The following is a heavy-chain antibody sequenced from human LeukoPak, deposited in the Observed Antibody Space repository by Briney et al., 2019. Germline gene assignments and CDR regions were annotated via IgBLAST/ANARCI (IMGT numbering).Heavy chain of an antibody. V-gene: IGHV3-33*01. D-gene: IGHD1-1*01. CDR2: IWYDGSNK. Sequence: GGSLRLSCAASGFTFSSYGMHWVRQAPGKGLEWVAVIWYDGSNKYYADSVKGRFTISRDNSKNTPYLQMNSLRAEDTAVYYCARARRDGIWTNPFDYWGQGTLVTVSS. J-gene: IGHJ4*02. CDR3: ARARRDGIWTNPFDY. CDR1: GFTFSSYG.